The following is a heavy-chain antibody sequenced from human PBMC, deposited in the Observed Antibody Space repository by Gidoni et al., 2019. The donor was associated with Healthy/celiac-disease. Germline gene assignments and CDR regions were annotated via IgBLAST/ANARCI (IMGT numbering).Heavy chain of an antibody. V-gene: IGHV4-59*01. CDR3: ASGGWDYFDY. J-gene: IGHJ4*02. CDR1: GGSISSCY. Sequence: QVQLQETGPGLVKPSETLSLTCTPAGGSISSCYWSWIRQPPGKGLEWIGYIYYGGGTNYNPSLKSRVTISVDTSKNQFSLRLSSVTAADTAVYYCASGGWDYFDYWGQGTLVTVSS. CDR2: IYYGGGT.